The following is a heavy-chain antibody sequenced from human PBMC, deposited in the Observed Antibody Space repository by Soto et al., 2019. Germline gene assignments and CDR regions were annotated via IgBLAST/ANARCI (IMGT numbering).Heavy chain of an antibody. Sequence: EVQLVDSGGGLAKPGGSLRLSCAGSGISLSDSWMSWVRQAPGQGLEWVGRIKTKSEGRTTDYAAPVNGRFTISSNDSKNTVYLHMNSLKTGDTAMYYCTTYEDMWESSRYRWAYWGQGSLVTVCS. V-gene: IGHV3-15*01. CDR3: TTYEDMWESSRYRWAY. D-gene: IGHD3-16*02. CDR2: IKTKSEGRTT. CDR1: GISLSDSW. J-gene: IGHJ4*02.